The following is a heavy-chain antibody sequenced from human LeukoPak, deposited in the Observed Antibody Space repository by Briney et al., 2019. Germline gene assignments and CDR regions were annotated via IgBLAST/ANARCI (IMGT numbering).Heavy chain of an antibody. CDR3: ARVGGDYFDY. CDR2: NSSDGGRT. Sequence: PGGSLRLSCAASGFTLSRYSMHWIRQAPGKGLEYVSANSSDGGRTYYANSVKGRFTISRDNSKNTLYLQMGSLRGEDMAVYYCARVGGDYFDYWGQGTLVTVSS. D-gene: IGHD3-10*01. V-gene: IGHV3-64*01. J-gene: IGHJ4*02. CDR1: GFTLSRYS.